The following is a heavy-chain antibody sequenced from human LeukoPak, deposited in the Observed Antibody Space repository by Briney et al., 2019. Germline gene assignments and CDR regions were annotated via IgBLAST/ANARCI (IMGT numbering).Heavy chain of an antibody. CDR1: GYTFTGYY. Sequence: ASVKVSCKASGYTFTGYYMHWVRQAPGQGLEWMGWINPNSGGTNYAQKFQGRVTMTRDTSISTAYMELSRLRSDDTAVYYCARGRYYDILTGYYPLDYWGQGTLATVSS. J-gene: IGHJ4*02. D-gene: IGHD3-9*01. CDR2: INPNSGGT. CDR3: ARGRYYDILTGYYPLDY. V-gene: IGHV1-2*02.